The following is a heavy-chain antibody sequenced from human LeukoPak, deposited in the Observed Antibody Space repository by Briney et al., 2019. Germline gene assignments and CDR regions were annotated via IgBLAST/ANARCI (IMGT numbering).Heavy chain of an antibody. CDR2: THYSGST. CDR3: AGGYSGSYGRFDY. Sequence: SETLSLTCTVSGGSISSYYWSWIRQPPGKGLEWIGYTHYSGSTSYNPSLKSRVTISVDTSKNQFSLKLTSVTAADTAVYYCAGGYSGSYGRFDYWGQGTLVTVSS. CDR1: GGSISSYY. J-gene: IGHJ4*02. V-gene: IGHV4-59*01. D-gene: IGHD1-26*01.